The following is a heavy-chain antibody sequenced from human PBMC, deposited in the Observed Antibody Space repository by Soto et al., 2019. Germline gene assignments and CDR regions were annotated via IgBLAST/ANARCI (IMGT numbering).Heavy chain of an antibody. J-gene: IGHJ4*02. CDR1: GFTLSDYW. D-gene: IGHD1-26*01. V-gene: IGHV3-23*01. CDR3: AKDVIPDSRWDIDY. CDR2: VYGDGVET. Sequence: HPGGSLRLSCAASGFTLSDYWMHWVRQVPGKGLEWVSGVYGDGVETFYSAAVKGRFTVSRDNFENILYLHMDSLRAEDTAIYYCAKDVIPDSRWDIDYWGQGTLVTVSS.